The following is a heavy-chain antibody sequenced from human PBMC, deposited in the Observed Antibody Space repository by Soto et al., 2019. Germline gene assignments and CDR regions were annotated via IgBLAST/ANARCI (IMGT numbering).Heavy chain of an antibody. J-gene: IGHJ5*02. CDR2: IYYSGST. CDR3: ARVGATSWFDP. V-gene: IGHV4-39*01. CDR1: GGSISSRSYY. D-gene: IGHD1-26*01. Sequence: QLQLQESGPGLVKPSETLSLTCTVSGGSISSRSYYWGWIRQPPGKGLEWIGSIYYSGSTYYNPSLKSRVTISVDTSKNQFSLKLSSVTAADTAVYYCARVGATSWFDPWGQGTLVTVSS.